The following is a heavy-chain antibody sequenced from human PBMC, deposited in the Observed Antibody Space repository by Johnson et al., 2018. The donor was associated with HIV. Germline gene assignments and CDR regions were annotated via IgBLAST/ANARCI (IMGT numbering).Heavy chain of an antibody. CDR3: GNGYSGYDRDAFDI. CDR2: ISWNSGRI. D-gene: IGHD5-12*01. J-gene: IGHJ3*02. CDR1: RFTLDDYA. Sequence: VQLVESGGGLVQPVRSLRLSSPSSRFTLDDYALHWVRQAPGKGLAWVSGISWNSGRIGYADSVQGRFTISRDNSKNTLYLEMNDLKAEDTALYYCGNGYSGYDRDAFDIWGQGTMVTVS. V-gene: IGHV3-9*01.